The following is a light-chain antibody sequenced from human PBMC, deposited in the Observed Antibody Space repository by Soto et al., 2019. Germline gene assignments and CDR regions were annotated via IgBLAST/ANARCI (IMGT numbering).Light chain of an antibody. Sequence: EIVLTQSPGTLALSPGERATLSCRASQSVDSRLAWYQHKPGQAPRLLISGASNRASGILARFSAWGSGTDFTLTISRVDPADFAFYYCQQYFTSPITFGQGTRLEIK. CDR3: QQYFTSPIT. V-gene: IGKV3-20*01. CDR1: QSVDSR. CDR2: GAS. J-gene: IGKJ5*01.